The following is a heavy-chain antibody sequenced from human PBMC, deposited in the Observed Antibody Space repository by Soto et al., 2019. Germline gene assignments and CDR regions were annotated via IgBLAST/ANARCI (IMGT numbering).Heavy chain of an antibody. CDR3: AKDGPLGGFGLPMDV. D-gene: IGHD3-10*01. V-gene: IGHV3-23*01. CDR1: GFTFSSYA. CDR2: ISGSGGST. Sequence: PGGSLRLSCAASGFTFSSYAMSWFRQAPGKGLEWVSAISGSGGSTYYADSVKGRFTISRDNSKNTLYLQMNSLRAEDTAVYYCAKDGPLGGFGLPMDVWGKGTTVTVSS. J-gene: IGHJ6*03.